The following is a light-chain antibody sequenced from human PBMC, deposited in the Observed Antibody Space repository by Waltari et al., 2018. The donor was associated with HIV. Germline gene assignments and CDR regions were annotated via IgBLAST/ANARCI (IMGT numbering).Light chain of an antibody. CDR2: RNN. J-gene: IGLJ2*01. Sequence: QSVLTQPPSASGTPGQRVTISCSGSSYNIGSNYVYWYQQLPGTAPKLLIYRNNQRPSGVPDRFSGSKSGTSASLAISGLRSEDEADYYCAAWDDSRGVFGGGTKLTVL. CDR3: AAWDDSRGV. V-gene: IGLV1-47*01. CDR1: SYNIGSNY.